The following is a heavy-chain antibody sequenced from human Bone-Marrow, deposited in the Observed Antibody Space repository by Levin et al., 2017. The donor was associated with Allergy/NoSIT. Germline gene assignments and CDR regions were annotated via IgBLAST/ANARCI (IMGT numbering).Heavy chain of an antibody. J-gene: IGHJ6*03. CDR2: ISSSSSYI. V-gene: IGHV3-21*01. Sequence: GGSLRLSCAASGFTFSSYSMNWVRQAPGKGLEWVSSISSSSSYIYYADSVKGRFTISRDNAKNSLYLQMNSLRAEDTAVYYCARDGVVVVPAAIPDPYYYYYMDVWGKGTTVTVSS. CDR3: ARDGVVVVPAAIPDPYYYYYMDV. CDR1: GFTFSSYS. D-gene: IGHD2-2*01.